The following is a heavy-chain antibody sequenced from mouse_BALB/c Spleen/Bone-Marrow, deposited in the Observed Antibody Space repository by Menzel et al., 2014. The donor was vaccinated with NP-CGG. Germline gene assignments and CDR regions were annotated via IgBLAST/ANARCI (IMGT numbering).Heavy chain of an antibody. J-gene: IGHJ3*01. CDR3: ARAYYGYDGTSSWFAD. V-gene: IGHV1-14*01. CDR1: GYTFTNYV. D-gene: IGHD2-9*01. CDR2: INPYNDGT. Sequence: EVQLQQSGPELVKPGASVKMSCKASGYTFTNYVMHWVKQKPGQGLEWIGYINPYNDGTKYNEKFKGKATLTSDKSSSTAYMDLSSLTSEDSAVYYCARAYYGYDGTSSWFADWGQGTLVTVSA.